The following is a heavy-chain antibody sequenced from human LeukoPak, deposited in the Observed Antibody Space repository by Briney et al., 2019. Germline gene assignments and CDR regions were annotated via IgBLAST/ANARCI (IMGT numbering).Heavy chain of an antibody. CDR3: ARIILGLYSSGWNYFDY. D-gene: IGHD6-19*01. CDR2: IYHSGST. CDR1: GGSISSSNW. Sequence: SGTLSLTCAVSGGSISSSNWWSWVRPPPGKGLEWIGEIYHSGSTNYNPSLKSRVTISVDKSKNQFSLKLSSVTAADTAVYYCARIILGLYSSGWNYFDYWGQGTLATVSS. J-gene: IGHJ4*02. V-gene: IGHV4-4*02.